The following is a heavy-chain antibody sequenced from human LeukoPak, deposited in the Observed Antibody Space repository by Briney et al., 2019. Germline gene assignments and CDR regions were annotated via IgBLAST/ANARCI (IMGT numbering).Heavy chain of an antibody. CDR3: ARVILYYDNSGYSSD. V-gene: IGHV3-66*02. D-gene: IGHD3-22*01. Sequence: GGSLRLSCAASGFTVSANYMSWVRQAPGKGLEWVAVIYSGGTTHYTDSVKGRITISTDDSTNTPNLQMNSLRAEDTAVYYCARVILYYDNSGYSSDCGQGTPVTVSS. CDR2: IYSGGTT. J-gene: IGHJ4*02. CDR1: GFTVSANY.